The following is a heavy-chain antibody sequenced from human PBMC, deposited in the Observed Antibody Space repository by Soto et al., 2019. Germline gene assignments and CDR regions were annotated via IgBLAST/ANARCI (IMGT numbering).Heavy chain of an antibody. V-gene: IGHV1-46*03. J-gene: IGHJ6*03. D-gene: IGHD3-9*01. CDR1: GYTFTSYY. CDR3: ARDLEGNYDILTGYYYYYYYMDV. CDR2: INPSGGST. Sequence: GASVKVSCKASGYTFTSYYMHWVRQAPGQGLEWMGIINPSGGSTSYAQKFQGRVTMTRDTSTSTVYMELSSLRSEDTTVYYCARDLEGNYDILTGYYYYYYYMDVWGKGTTVTVSS.